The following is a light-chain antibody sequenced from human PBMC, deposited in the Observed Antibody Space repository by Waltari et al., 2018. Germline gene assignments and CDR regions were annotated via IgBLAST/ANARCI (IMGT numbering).Light chain of an antibody. V-gene: IGLV2-14*03. CDR3: ASYTSSNTAI. J-gene: IGLJ2*01. CDR2: DVS. Sequence: WYQQHPGTAPRLIIYDVSRWRAGVCNRFIGSKSGITASLAISGLQAEDEGDYFCASYTSSNTAIFGGGTRVTVL.